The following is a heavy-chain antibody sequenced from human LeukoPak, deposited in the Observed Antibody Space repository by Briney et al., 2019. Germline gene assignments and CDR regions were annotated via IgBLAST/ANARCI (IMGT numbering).Heavy chain of an antibody. J-gene: IGHJ4*02. CDR3: ARALGNWDYFDY. V-gene: IGHV1-2*02. D-gene: IGHD1-1*01. CDR1: GYTFTGYY. CDR2: INPNSGGT. Sequence: GASVKVSCKASGYTFTGYYMHWVRQAPGQGLEWMGWINPNSGGTNDAQQFQGRVTMTRDTSISTAYMELSRLRSDDTAVYYCARALGNWDYFDYWGQGTLVTVSS.